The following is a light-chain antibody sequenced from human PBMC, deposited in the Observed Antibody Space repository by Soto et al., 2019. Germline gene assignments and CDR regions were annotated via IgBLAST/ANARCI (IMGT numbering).Light chain of an antibody. Sequence: QSALTQPASVSGSPKQSITISCTGTASDAGSYYTVSWYQHHPGKAPKLIIYGGSRRPSGVSDRFSGSTSGNTASLTVSGLQAEDEADYYCCLYGGGSPLLFGGGTKVTVL. J-gene: IGLJ2*01. CDR3: CLYGGGSPLL. V-gene: IGLV2-23*01. CDR1: ASDAGSYYT. CDR2: GGS.